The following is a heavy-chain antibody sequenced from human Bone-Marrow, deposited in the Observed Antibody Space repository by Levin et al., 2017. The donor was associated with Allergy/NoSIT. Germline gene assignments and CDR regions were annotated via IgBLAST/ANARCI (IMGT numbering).Heavy chain of an antibody. D-gene: IGHD4-11*01. CDR1: GASVSSSGAS. CDR3: ARGNYHFDY. J-gene: IGHJ4*02. Sequence: MPSETLSLTCGISGASVSSSGASWFWIRQSPSRGLEWLGRTYYRSQWYYDYAVSMKGRLTVTPDTSKNQFSLQLNSVTPEDTAVYYCARGNYHFDYWGQGTLVTVSS. CDR2: TYYRSQWYY. V-gene: IGHV6-1*01.